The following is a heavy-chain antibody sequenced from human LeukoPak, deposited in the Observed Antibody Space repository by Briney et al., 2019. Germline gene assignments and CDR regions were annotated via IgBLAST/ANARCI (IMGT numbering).Heavy chain of an antibody. CDR3: AKSSSWLTPLDY. CDR1: GGSISSYY. CDR2: IYIDGTT. D-gene: IGHD6-13*01. V-gene: IGHV4-4*07. Sequence: SETLSLTCTVSGGSISSYYWSWMRQPAGKGLEWIGRIYIDGTTNYNPSLKSRVTMSVDTSKNQFSLKLSSVSAADTAVYYCAKSSSWLTPLDYWGQGTLVTVSS. J-gene: IGHJ4*02.